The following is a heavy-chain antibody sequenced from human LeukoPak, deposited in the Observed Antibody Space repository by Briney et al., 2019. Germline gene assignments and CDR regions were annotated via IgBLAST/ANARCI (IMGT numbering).Heavy chain of an antibody. Sequence: GGSLRLSCAASGFTFRNYAMAWVRQAPGKGLECVSAISGSGDSVRHADSVKGRFTISRDNSKNTLYLQMDNLRAEDTALYYYARDFWATNYYYGMDVWGQGTTVTVS. V-gene: IGHV3-23*01. CDR2: ISGSGDSV. D-gene: IGHD3-3*01. CDR3: ARDFWATNYYYGMDV. CDR1: GFTFRNYA. J-gene: IGHJ6*02.